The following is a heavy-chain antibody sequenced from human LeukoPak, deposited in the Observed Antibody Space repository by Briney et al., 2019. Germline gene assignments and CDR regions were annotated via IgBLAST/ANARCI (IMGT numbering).Heavy chain of an antibody. V-gene: IGHV1-3*01. J-gene: IGHJ5*02. CDR2: INAGNGNT. D-gene: IGHD6-6*01. CDR3: ARAASIAARGGWFDP. Sequence: GASVKVSCKASGYTFTSYAIHWVRQAPGQRLEWMGWINAGNGNTKYSQKFQGRVTITRDTSASTAYMELSSLRSEDTAVFYCARAASIAARGGWFDPWGQGTLVTVSS. CDR1: GYTFTSYA.